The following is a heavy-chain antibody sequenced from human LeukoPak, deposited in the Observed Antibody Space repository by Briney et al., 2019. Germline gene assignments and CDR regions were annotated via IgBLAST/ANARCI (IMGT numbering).Heavy chain of an antibody. CDR1: GASITTYS. J-gene: IGHJ5*02. V-gene: IGHV4-59*08. CDR3: ARWDDSAWAFGT. CDR2: FSLGGSGTT. Sequence: PSETPSLTRIVSGASITTYSWNWLRQSPGKGLVWIGYFSLGGSGTTSYTSSLKSRVTISRDTSKNQLSLKLTSVTAADTAVYYCARWDDSAWAFGTWGPGTLVTVSS. D-gene: IGHD6-19*01.